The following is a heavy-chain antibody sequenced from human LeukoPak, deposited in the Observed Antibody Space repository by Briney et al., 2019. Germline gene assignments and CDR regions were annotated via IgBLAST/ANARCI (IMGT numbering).Heavy chain of an antibody. Sequence: PSETLSLTCTVSGGSISSYYWSWIRQPPGKGLEWIGYIYYSGSTNYNPSLKSRVTISVDTSKNQFSLKLSSVTAADTAVYYCARTSITMIVVAWGQGTLVTVSS. CDR3: ARTSITMIVVA. CDR1: GGSISSYY. D-gene: IGHD3-22*01. J-gene: IGHJ5*02. V-gene: IGHV4-59*08. CDR2: IYYSGST.